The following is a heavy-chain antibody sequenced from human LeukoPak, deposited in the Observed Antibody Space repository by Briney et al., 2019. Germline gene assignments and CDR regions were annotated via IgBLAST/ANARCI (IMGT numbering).Heavy chain of an antibody. D-gene: IGHD3-16*01. J-gene: IGHJ5*02. Sequence: RASVRVSCKTSGYSFTDYYMHWVRQAPGQGLEWMGWINPNSGGTNSAQKFQGRVTVTRDTSITTVYMEVNWLTSDDTAIYYCARADRLHGGPYLIGPWGQGTLVTVSS. CDR1: GYSFTDYY. V-gene: IGHV1-2*02. CDR3: ARADRLHGGPYLIGP. CDR2: INPNSGGT.